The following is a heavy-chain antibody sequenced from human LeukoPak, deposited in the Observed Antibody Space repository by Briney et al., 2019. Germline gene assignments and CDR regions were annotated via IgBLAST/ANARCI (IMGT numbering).Heavy chain of an antibody. V-gene: IGHV3-33*01. D-gene: IGHD6-25*01. CDR3: ARDPGAVGGSPSDP. J-gene: IGHJ5*02. CDR2: IWHDGTRT. CDR1: GLNLSSYA. Sequence: GGSLRLSCAASGLNLSSYAMHWVRQAPGKGLEWVAVIWHDGTRTYYAESVKGRFTISRDNSKNTVYLQMNSLRVEDTALYYCARDPGAVGGSPSDPWGQGTLVTVST.